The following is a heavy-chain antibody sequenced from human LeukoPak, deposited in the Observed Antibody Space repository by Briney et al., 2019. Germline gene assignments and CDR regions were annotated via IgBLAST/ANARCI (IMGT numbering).Heavy chain of an antibody. Sequence: SETLSLTCTVSGGSISSSSYYWGWIRQPPGKGLEWIGSIYYSGSTYYNPSLKSRVTISVDTSKNQFSLKLSSVTAADTAVYYCARALVVRRATTVTKRGGAFDIWGQGTMVTVSS. CDR1: GGSISSSSYY. V-gene: IGHV4-39*07. J-gene: IGHJ3*02. D-gene: IGHD4-17*01. CDR2: IYYSGST. CDR3: ARALVVRRATTVTKRGGAFDI.